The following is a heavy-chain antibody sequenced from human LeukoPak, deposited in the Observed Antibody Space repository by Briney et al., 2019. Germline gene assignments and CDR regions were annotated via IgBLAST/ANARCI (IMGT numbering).Heavy chain of an antibody. J-gene: IGHJ5*02. CDR3: ARHRARATVGA. CDR2: IYYSGST. Sequence: SETLSLTCTVSGGSISSSNYYWGWIRQPPGKGLEWFGSIYYSGSTYYNPSLKSRVPISVDTSKNQFSLKLSSVTAADTAVYYCARHRARATVGAWGQGTLVTVS. CDR1: GGSISSSNYY. V-gene: IGHV4-39*01. D-gene: IGHD4-23*01.